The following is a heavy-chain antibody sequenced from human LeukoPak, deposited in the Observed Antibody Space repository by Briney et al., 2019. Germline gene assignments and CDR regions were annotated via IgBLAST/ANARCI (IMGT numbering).Heavy chain of an antibody. D-gene: IGHD6-13*01. J-gene: IGHJ4*02. Sequence: PSETLSLTCAVYGGSFSGYYWSWIRQPPGKGLEWIGEINHSGSTNYNPSLKSRVTISVDTSKNQFSLKLSSVIAADTAVYYCARGRRIASVVPHFDYWGQGTLVTVSS. CDR3: ARGRRIASVVPHFDY. V-gene: IGHV4-34*01. CDR1: GGSFSGYY. CDR2: INHSGST.